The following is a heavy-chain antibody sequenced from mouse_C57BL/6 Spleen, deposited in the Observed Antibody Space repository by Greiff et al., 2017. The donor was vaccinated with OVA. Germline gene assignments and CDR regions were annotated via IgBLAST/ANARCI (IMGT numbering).Heavy chain of an antibody. J-gene: IGHJ4*01. CDR2: INPNNGGT. CDR3: ARSGNYPHYYAMDY. CDR1: GYTFTDYN. Sequence: VQLQQSGPELVKPGASVKIPCKASGYTFTDYNMDWVKQSHGKSLEWIGDINPNNGGTIYNQKFKGKATLTVDKSSSTAYMELRSLTSEDTAVYYCARSGNYPHYYAMDYWGQGTSVTVSS. D-gene: IGHD2-1*01. V-gene: IGHV1-18*01.